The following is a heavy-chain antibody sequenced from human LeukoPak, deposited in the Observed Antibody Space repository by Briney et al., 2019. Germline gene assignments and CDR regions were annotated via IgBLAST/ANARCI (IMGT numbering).Heavy chain of an antibody. D-gene: IGHD6-13*01. CDR3: ARFFSAEQLDYYYYYMDV. CDR2: INPNSGGT. V-gene: IGHV1-2*02. J-gene: IGHJ6*03. CDR1: GYTFTGYY. Sequence: ASVKVSCKASGYTFTGYYMHWVRQAPGQGLEWMGWINPNSGGTNYAQKFQGRVTMTRDTSISTAYMELSGLRSDDTAVYYCARFFSAEQLDYYYYYMDVWGKGTTVTVSS.